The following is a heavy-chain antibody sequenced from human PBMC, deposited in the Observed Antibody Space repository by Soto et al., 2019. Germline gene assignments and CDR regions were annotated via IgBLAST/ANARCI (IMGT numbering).Heavy chain of an antibody. CDR3: ARASGYSYGHEIDY. J-gene: IGHJ4*02. V-gene: IGHV3-30-3*01. D-gene: IGHD5-18*01. Sequence: QVQLVESGGGVVQPGRSLRLSCAASGFTFSSYAMHWVRQAPGKGLEWVAVISYDGSNKYYADSVKGRFTISRDNSKNTLYLQMNSLRAEDTAVYYCARASGYSYGHEIDYWGQGTLVTVSS. CDR2: ISYDGSNK. CDR1: GFTFSSYA.